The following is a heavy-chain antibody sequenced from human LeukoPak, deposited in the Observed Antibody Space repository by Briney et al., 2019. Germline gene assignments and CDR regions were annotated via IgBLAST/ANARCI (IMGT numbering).Heavy chain of an antibody. V-gene: IGHV1-69*02. J-gene: IGHJ4*02. Sequence: VASVKVSCKASGGTFSSYTISWVRQAPGQGLEWMGRIIPILGIANYAQKFQGRVTITADKSTSTAYMELSSLRSEDTAVYYCARVGDTAVVQYYFDYWGQGTLVTVSS. D-gene: IGHD5-18*01. CDR1: GGTFSSYT. CDR3: ARVGDTAVVQYYFDY. CDR2: IIPILGIA.